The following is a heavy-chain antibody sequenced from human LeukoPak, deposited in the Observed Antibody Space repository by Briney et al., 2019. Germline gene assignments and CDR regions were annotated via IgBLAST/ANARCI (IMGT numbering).Heavy chain of an antibody. V-gene: IGHV3-30*04. CDR2: ISYDGSNK. CDR3: ARDKFYDYVWGSYLDY. J-gene: IGHJ4*02. Sequence: LRLSCAASGFTFSSYAMHWVRQAPGKGLEWVAVISYDGSNKYYADSVKGRFTISRDNSKNTRYLQMNSLRAEDTAVYYCARDKFYDYVWGSYLDYWGQGTLVTVSS. D-gene: IGHD3-16*02. CDR1: GFTFSSYA.